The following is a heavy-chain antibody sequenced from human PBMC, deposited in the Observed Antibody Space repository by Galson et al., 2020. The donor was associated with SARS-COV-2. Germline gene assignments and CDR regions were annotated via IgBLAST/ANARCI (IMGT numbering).Heavy chain of an antibody. CDR3: ARLHRGIDHYDSSGYSH. CDR2: ISFSGSS. J-gene: IGHJ4*02. Sequence: SETLSLTCTISVGSIISSNYYWAWIRQPPGKGLEWIASISFSGSSFYNPSLESRVTISVDMSENQFSLKMNSVTAADTAVYYCARLHRGIDHYDSSGYSHWGQGTLVTVSS. V-gene: IGHV4-39*01. D-gene: IGHD3-22*01. CDR1: VGSIISSNYY.